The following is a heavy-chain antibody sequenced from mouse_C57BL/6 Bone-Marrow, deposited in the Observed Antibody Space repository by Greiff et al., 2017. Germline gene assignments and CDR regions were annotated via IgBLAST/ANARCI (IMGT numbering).Heavy chain of an antibody. CDR2: IDPETGCT. D-gene: IGHD2-5*01. J-gene: IGHJ1*03. Sequence: QVQLKQSGAELVRPGASVTLSCKASGYTFTDYEMHWVKQTPVHGLEWIGAIDPETGCTAYNQKFKGKAILTAVKSSSTAYMELRSLTSEDSAVYYCTRSRSNPWYFDVWGTGTTVTVSS. V-gene: IGHV1-15*01. CDR3: TRSRSNPWYFDV. CDR1: GYTFTDYE.